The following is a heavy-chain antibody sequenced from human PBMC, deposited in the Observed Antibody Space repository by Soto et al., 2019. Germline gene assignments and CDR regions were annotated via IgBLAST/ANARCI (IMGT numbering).Heavy chain of an antibody. CDR2: IIPIFGTA. J-gene: IGHJ4*02. D-gene: IGHD1-26*01. CDR3: ARDGGRHSGGIDY. Sequence: QVQLVQSGAEVKKPGSSVKVSCKASGGTFSSYSINWVRQAPGQGLEWMGEIIPIFGTANYAQKFPGSVTIPADESTSTAYMELSSRRSEDTAVYYCARDGGRHSGGIDYWGQGTLVTVSS. V-gene: IGHV1-69*01. CDR1: GGTFSSYS.